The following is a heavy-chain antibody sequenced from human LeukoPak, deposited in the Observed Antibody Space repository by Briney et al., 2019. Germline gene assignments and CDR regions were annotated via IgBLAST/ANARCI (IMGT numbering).Heavy chain of an antibody. CDR2: IGSSGGPM. D-gene: IGHD1-26*01. CDR3: ARDACGTHREGFDY. Sequence: GGSLRLSCAASGFTFSSYEMNWVRQAPGKGLEWVSYIGSSGGPMYYADSVKGRFTISRDNAKNSLYLQMNSLRAEDTAVYYCARDACGTHREGFDYWGQGTLVTVSS. J-gene: IGHJ4*02. V-gene: IGHV3-48*03. CDR1: GFTFSSYE.